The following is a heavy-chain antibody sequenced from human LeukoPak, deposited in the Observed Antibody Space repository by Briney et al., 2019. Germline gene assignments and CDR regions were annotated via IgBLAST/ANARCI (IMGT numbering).Heavy chain of an antibody. D-gene: IGHD1-26*01. CDR3: TRVWGWELGNFDY. Sequence: GGSLRLSCTASGFTFGDYAMSWVRQAPGKGLEWVGFIRSKAYGGTTEYAASVKGRFTISRDDSKSIAYLQMNSLKTEDTAVYYCTRVWGWELGNFDYWGQGTLVTVSS. J-gene: IGHJ4*02. CDR1: GFTFGDYA. V-gene: IGHV3-49*04. CDR2: IRSKAYGGTT.